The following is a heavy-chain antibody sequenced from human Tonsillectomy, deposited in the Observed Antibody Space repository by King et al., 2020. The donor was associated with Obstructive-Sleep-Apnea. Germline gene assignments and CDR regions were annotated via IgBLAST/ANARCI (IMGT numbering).Heavy chain of an antibody. CDR2: IIPSFGRA. J-gene: IGHJ3*01. D-gene: IGHD2-2*01. CDR1: GGNFRRDA. Sequence: VQLVESGAEVKKPGSSVKVSCKASGGNFRRDAITWVRQAPGQGLEWMGNIIPSFGRANTAQKFQGRVTITADDSTSTVDLELRNLRAEDTAVYYCARVGGSCRTSSCACDVWGQGTMVAVSS. CDR3: ARVGGSCRTSSCACDV. V-gene: IGHV1-69*18.